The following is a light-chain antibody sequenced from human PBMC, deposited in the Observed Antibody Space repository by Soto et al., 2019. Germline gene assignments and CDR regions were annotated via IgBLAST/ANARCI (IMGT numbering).Light chain of an antibody. CDR2: HAS. J-gene: IGKJ1*01. Sequence: DLPMTQAPSTPPASVGDRGPITCQASQSISNWLAWYQQKPGTAPKVLIYHASNLQSGVPSRFSGSGSGTEFTLTISSLQPDDFATYYCQQYNSYSFGQGAKVDIK. CDR3: QQYNSYS. V-gene: IGKV1-5*01. CDR1: QSISNW.